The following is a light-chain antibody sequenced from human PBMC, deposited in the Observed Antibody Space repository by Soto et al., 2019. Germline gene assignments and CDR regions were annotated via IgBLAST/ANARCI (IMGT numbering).Light chain of an antibody. CDR3: TSYGGRDNLM. V-gene: IGLV2-8*01. CDR1: SSDIGAYNY. J-gene: IGLJ3*02. CDR2: EVN. Sequence: QSVLTQPPSASGSPGQSVTISCTGTSSDIGAYNYVSWFQQHPGEAPKLIISEVNKRPSGVPDRFSGSKSGNTASLTVSGLHAEDEADYYCTSYGGRDNLMFGGGTQLTVL.